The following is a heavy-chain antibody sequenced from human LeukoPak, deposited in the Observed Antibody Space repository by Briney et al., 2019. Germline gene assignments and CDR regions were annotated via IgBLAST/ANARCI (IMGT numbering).Heavy chain of an antibody. J-gene: IGHJ3*01. V-gene: IGHV3-23*01. CDR3: AKVGYCSSISCQEAFDV. D-gene: IGHD2-2*01. CDR1: GFTFRSYV. CDR2: ISGSGGST. Sequence: GGSLRLSCAASGFTFRSYVMSWVRLAPGKGLEWVSAISGSGGSTYYADSVKGRFTISRDNSKNTLYLQMNSLRAEDTAVYYCAKVGYCSSISCQEAFDVWGQGTKVTVSS.